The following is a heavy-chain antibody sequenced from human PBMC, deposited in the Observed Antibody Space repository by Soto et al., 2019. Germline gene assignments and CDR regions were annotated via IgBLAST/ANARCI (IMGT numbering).Heavy chain of an antibody. D-gene: IGHD3-22*01. CDR1: GYTFTGYY. Sequence: ASVKVSCKASGYTFTGYYMHWVRQAPGQGLEWMGWINPNSGGTNYAQKFQCWFTMTRDTSISTAYMELSRLRSDDTAVYYCARDSAGSYYDSSGYYPNRAFDIWGQGTMVTVSS. CDR3: ARDSAGSYYDSSGYYPNRAFDI. V-gene: IGHV1-2*04. J-gene: IGHJ3*02. CDR2: INPNSGGT.